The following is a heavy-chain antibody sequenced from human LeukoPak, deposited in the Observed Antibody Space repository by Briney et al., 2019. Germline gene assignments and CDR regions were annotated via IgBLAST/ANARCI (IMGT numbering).Heavy chain of an antibody. J-gene: IGHJ3*01. CDR3: ARLVEIGDAFDF. D-gene: IGHD5-24*01. Sequence: PGGSLRLSCAASGFTFSSYAMHWVRQAPGKGLEWVAVISYDGSNKYYADSVKGRFTISRDNSKNTLYLQMNSLRAEDTAVYYCARLVEIGDAFDFWGQGTMVTVSS. CDR1: GFTFSSYA. CDR2: ISYDGSNK. V-gene: IGHV3-30-3*01.